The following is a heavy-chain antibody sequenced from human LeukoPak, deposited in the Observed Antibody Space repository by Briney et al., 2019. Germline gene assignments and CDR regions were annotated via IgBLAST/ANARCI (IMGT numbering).Heavy chain of an antibody. CDR1: GGSISSSSYY. J-gene: IGHJ4*02. Sequence: NPSETLSLTCTVSGGSISSSSYYWGWIRQPPGKGLEWIGSIYYSGSTYYNPSLKSRVTISEDTSKNQFSLKLSAVTAADTAVYYCARQEVDYVWGSPYPIFDYWGQGTLVTVSS. CDR2: IYYSGST. CDR3: ARQEVDYVWGSPYPIFDY. V-gene: IGHV4-39*01. D-gene: IGHD3-16*01.